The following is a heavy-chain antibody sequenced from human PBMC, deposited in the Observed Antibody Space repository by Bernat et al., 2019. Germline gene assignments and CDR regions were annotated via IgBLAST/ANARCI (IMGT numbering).Heavy chain of an antibody. D-gene: IGHD1-14*01. J-gene: IGHJ4*02. CDR2: IRSKSDGGTT. CDR1: GFTLSEAW. CDR3: TTERRNPY. V-gene: IGHV3-15*01. Sequence: EVQLVESGGDLVKPGGSLRLSCAASGFTLSEAWMSWVRQAPGKGLEWVGRIRSKSDGGTTDFAAPVKGRFTISRDDSKNTLYLQMSSLKTEDTAVYFCTTERRNPYWGQGTLLTVSS.